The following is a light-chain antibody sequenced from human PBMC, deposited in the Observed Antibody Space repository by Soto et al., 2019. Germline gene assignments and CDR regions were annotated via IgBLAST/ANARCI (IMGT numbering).Light chain of an antibody. Sequence: DIVMTQSPDSLAVSLGERATINCKSSQIVLYSSNNRNYLAWYQLKPGQPPKLLISWASTRESVSPDRFSGSGSGTDFTLTISSLLAEDGVVDYCQEYYRTPPTFGRRTKVDSK. CDR3: QEYYRTPPT. CDR2: WAS. J-gene: IGKJ1*01. CDR1: QIVLYSSNNRNY. V-gene: IGKV4-1*01.